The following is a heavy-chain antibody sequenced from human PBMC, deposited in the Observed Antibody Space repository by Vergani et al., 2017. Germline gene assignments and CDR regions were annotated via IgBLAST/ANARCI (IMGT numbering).Heavy chain of an antibody. CDR2: INAGNGNT. CDR1: GYTFTSYA. V-gene: IGHV1-3*01. J-gene: IGHJ3*02. Sequence: QVQLVQSGAEVKKPGASVKVSCKASGYTFTSYAMHWVRQAPGQRLEWMGWINAGNGNTNYSQKFQGRVTITRDTSASTAYMELSSLRSEDTAVYYCARSRPATVEGDLLGGAFDIWGQGTRVTVSS. D-gene: IGHD1-26*01. CDR3: ARSRPATVEGDLLGGAFDI.